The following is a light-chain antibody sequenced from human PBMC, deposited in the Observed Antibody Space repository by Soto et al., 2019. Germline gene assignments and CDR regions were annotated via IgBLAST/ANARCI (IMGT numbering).Light chain of an antibody. CDR2: AAS. CDR1: SSDVGGYNY. V-gene: IGLV2-14*01. J-gene: IGLJ2*01. CDR3: SSYTTTSTVV. Sequence: QSALTQPASVSGSPGQSITISCTGTSSDVGGYNYVSWYQQHPGKAPKLMIYAASNRPPGVSNRFSGSKSGNTASLTISGLQAEDEAESYCSSYTTTSTVVFGGGTKLTVL.